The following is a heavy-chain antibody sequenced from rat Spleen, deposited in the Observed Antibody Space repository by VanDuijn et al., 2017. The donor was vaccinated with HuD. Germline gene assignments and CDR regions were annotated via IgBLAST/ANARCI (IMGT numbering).Heavy chain of an antibody. D-gene: IGHD1-9*01. CDR2: VSSGGNT. Sequence: QVQLKESGPGLVQPSQTLSLTCTVSGFSLTSAGVSWVRQPPGKGLAWIAAVSSGGNTYSDSTLKSRLSISRDTSKSQVFLKIYSLQTEDTAIYFCTREGHTMDRATYWFAYWGQGTLVTVSS. V-gene: IGHV2S12*01. CDR1: GFSLTSAG. J-gene: IGHJ3*01. CDR3: TREGHTMDRATYWFAY.